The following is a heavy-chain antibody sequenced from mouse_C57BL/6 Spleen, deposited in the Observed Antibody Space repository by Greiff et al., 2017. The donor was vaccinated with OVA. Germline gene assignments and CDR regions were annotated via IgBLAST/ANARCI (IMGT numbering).Heavy chain of an antibody. J-gene: IGHJ2*01. CDR2: IDPSDSYT. V-gene: IGHV1-69*01. Sequence: VQLQQPGAELVMPGASVKLSCKASGYTFTSYWMHWVKQRPGQGLEWIGEIDPSDSYTNYNQKFKGKSTLTVDKSSSTAYMQLSSLTSEDSAVYYCARSLHYFDYWGQGTTLTVSS. CDR3: ARSLHYFDY. CDR1: GYTFTSYW.